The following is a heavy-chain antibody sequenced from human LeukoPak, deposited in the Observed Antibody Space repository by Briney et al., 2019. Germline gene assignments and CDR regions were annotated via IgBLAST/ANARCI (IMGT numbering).Heavy chain of an antibody. CDR1: GLAFRNFA. J-gene: IGHJ6*03. V-gene: IGHV3-23*01. Sequence: PGGSLRLSCEASGLAFRNFAMRWVRQAPGKGLEWVSGMTGSGGSSYYADSVKGRFTISRDNAKNALYLQMTSLRADDTALYYCAKMKGQRLNDYCMDVWGKGTTVTVSS. CDR2: MTGSGGSS. CDR3: AKMKGQRLNDYCMDV.